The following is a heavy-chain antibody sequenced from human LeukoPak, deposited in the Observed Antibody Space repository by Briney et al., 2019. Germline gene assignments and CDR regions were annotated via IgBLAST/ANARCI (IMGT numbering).Heavy chain of an antibody. J-gene: IGHJ5*02. D-gene: IGHD3-9*01. Sequence: GASVKVSCKASGGTFSSYAISWVRQAPGQGLEWMGRIIPILGIANYAQKFQGRVTITADKSTSTAYMELSSLRSEDTAVYYCARERGLDWLNIGDRNWFDPWGQGTLVTVSS. CDR2: IIPILGIA. CDR1: GGTFSSYA. V-gene: IGHV1-69*04. CDR3: ARERGLDWLNIGDRNWFDP.